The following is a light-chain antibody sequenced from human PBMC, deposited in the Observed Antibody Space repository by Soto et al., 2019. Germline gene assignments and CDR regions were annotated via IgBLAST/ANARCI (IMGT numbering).Light chain of an antibody. CDR1: IGAVTSAYY. J-gene: IGLJ3*02. CDR3: QSYDSSLSGWV. CDR2: SAS. V-gene: IGLV7-43*01. Sequence: QAVVTQEPSLTVSPGGTVTLTCASSIGAVTSAYYPNWFQQRPGQAPRALIHSASTKYSWTPARFSGSLLGGKAALTLSGVPPEDEADSYCQSYDSSLSGWVFGGGTKLTVL.